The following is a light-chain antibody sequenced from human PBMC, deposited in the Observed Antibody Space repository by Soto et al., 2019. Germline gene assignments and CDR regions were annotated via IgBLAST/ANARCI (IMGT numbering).Light chain of an antibody. CDR2: DAS. V-gene: IGKV3-11*01. J-gene: IGKJ3*01. CDR1: QSVSSY. Sequence: ELVLTQSPATLSLSPREGVTLSCRASQSVSSYLAWYQQKPGQAPRLLIYDASNRATGIPARFSGSGSGTDFTLTISSLEPEDFAVYYCQQRSNWPQFTFGPGTKVDIK. CDR3: QQRSNWPQFT.